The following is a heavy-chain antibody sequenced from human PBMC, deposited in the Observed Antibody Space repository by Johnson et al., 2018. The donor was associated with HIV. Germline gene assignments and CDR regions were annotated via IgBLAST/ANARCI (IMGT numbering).Heavy chain of an antibody. Sequence: VQLVESGGGLVQPGGSLRLYCAASGFTFSTYAMSWVRQAPGKGPEWVSALTPSGGGTYYADSVKGRFTISRDNSKNTLYLQLNSLRAEDTAVFYCAKHLSTLVDAFDIWGQGTMVTVSS. D-gene: IGHD3-16*01. CDR1: GFTFSTYA. CDR2: LTPSGGGT. CDR3: AKHLSTLVDAFDI. V-gene: IGHV3-23*04. J-gene: IGHJ3*02.